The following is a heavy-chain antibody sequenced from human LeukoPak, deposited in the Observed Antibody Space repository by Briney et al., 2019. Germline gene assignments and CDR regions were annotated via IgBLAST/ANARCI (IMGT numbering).Heavy chain of an antibody. D-gene: IGHD1-26*01. V-gene: IGHV1-46*01. CDR2: INPSGGST. Sequence: ASVKVSCKASGYTFTSYYMHWVRQAPGQGLEWMGIINPSGGSTSYAQKFQGRVTMTRDMSTSTVYMELSRLRSDDTAVYYCARDGGLVGATNYYYYMDVWGKGTTVTISS. CDR1: GYTFTSYY. J-gene: IGHJ6*03. CDR3: ARDGGLVGATNYYYYMDV.